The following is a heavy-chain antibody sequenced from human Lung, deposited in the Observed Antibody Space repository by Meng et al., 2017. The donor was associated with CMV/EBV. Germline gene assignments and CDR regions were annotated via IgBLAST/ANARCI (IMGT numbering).Heavy chain of an antibody. V-gene: IGHV3-9*01. Sequence: LKISCASSGFTFADSAMHWVRQVPGKGPEWVSGISYSGATLGYPDSVRGRFTIFRDNAKNSLYLQMNSLRSEDTALYYCAKDRYSSSPWDYCDYWGQGTLVTVSS. CDR1: GFTFADSA. D-gene: IGHD2-15*01. CDR2: ISYSGATL. J-gene: IGHJ4*02. CDR3: AKDRYSSSPWDYCDY.